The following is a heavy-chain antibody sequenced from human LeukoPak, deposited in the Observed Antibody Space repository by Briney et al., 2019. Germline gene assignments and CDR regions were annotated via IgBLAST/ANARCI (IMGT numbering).Heavy chain of an antibody. J-gene: IGHJ4*02. V-gene: IGHV3-48*04. CDR2: IGVGSGTI. D-gene: IGHD1-26*01. Sequence: GGSLRLSCAASGFTFSYYAMNWVRQAPGKGLEGVSYIGVGSGTIYYADSVKGRFTISRDNAKNSLYLQMNSLRAEDTAVYYCAAGGSYYGVDYWGQGTLVTVSS. CDR3: AAGGSYYGVDY. CDR1: GFTFSYYA.